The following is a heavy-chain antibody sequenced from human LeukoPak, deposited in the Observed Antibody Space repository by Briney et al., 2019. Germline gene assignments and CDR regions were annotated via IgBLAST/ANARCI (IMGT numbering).Heavy chain of an antibody. CDR3: ARDSRPSLYSSSWFDY. D-gene: IGHD6-13*01. CDR1: GGSLSSSNW. Sequence: SETLSLTCAVSGGSLSSSNWWSWVRQPPGKGLEWIGEIYHSGSTNYNPSLKSRVTISVDKSKNQFSLKLSSVTAADTAVYYCARDSRPSLYSSSWFDYWGQGTLVTVSS. V-gene: IGHV4-4*02. J-gene: IGHJ4*02. CDR2: IYHSGST.